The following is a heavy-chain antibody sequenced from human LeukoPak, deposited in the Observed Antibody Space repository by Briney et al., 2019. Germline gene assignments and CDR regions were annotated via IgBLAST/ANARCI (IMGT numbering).Heavy chain of an antibody. CDR1: GFSFDDYA. D-gene: IGHD6-19*01. CDR3: AKDLVSGWPEGAFDI. V-gene: IGHV3-9*01. J-gene: IGHJ3*02. Sequence: GRSLRLSCAASGFSFDDYAMHWVRHAPGKGLEWVAGISWNSGSMDYVDSVKGRFTISRDNSKNTLYLQMNSLRAEDTAVYYCAKDLVSGWPEGAFDIWGQGTMVTVSS. CDR2: ISWNSGSM.